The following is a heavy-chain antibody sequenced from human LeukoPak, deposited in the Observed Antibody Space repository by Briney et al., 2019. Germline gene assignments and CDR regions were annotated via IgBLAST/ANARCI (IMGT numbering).Heavy chain of an antibody. Sequence: PGGSLRLSCAASGFTFSSYWMHWVRQAPGKGLVWVSRINSDGSSTSYADSVKGRFTISRDNSKNTLYLQMNSLRAEDTAVYYCAKDLVGATPRDAFDIWGQGTMVTVSS. CDR3: AKDLVGATPRDAFDI. V-gene: IGHV3-74*01. J-gene: IGHJ3*02. CDR1: GFTFSSYW. D-gene: IGHD1-26*01. CDR2: INSDGSST.